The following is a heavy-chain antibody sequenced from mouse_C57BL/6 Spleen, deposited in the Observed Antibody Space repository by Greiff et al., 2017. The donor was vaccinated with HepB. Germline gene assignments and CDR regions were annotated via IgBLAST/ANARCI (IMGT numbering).Heavy chain of an antibody. CDR3: TRGGLPPYWYFDV. D-gene: IGHD2-2*01. J-gene: IGHJ1*03. Sequence: VQLQQPGAELVRPGSSVKLSCKASGYTFTSYWMHWVKQRPIQGLEWIGNIDPSDSETHYNQKFKDKATLTVDKSSSTAYMQLSSLTNEDSAVYYCTRGGLPPYWYFDVWGTGTTVTVSS. CDR2: IDPSDSET. V-gene: IGHV1-52*01. CDR1: GYTFTSYW.